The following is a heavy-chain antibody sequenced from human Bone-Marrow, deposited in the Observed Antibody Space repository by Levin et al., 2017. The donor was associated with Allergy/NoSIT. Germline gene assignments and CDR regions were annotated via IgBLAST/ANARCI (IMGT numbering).Heavy chain of an antibody. CDR2: IMQDGSEK. CDR3: ARDRGPNCFDI. D-gene: IGHD5-12*01. CDR1: GFTFSSSW. V-gene: IGHV3-7*01. J-gene: IGHJ3*02. Sequence: GGSLRLSCAASGFTFSSSWMTWVRQAPGKGLEWVANIMQDGSEKYYVDSVKGRFTVSRDNAKNSLYLEMNSLRVEDTAVYYCARDRGPNCFDIWGQGTMVTVSS.